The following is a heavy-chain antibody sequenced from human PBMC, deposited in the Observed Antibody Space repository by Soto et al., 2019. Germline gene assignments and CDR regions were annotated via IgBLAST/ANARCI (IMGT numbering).Heavy chain of an antibody. CDR1: GDSISSYY. J-gene: IGHJ6*02. CDR2: IYTSGST. Sequence: QVQLQESGPGLVEPSETLSLTCTVSGDSISSYYWSWIRQPAGKGLEWIGRIYTSGSTNYNPSLKSRVTMSVDTSKNQSSLRLSSVTAADTAVYYCASTKIQLMFRGVQNGMDVWGQGTTVTVSS. CDR3: ASTKIQLMFRGVQNGMDV. D-gene: IGHD3-10*01. V-gene: IGHV4-4*07.